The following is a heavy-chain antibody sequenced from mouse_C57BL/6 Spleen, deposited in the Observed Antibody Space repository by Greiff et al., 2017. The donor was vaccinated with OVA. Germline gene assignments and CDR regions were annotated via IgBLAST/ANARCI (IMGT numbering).Heavy chain of an antibody. V-gene: IGHV1-15*01. CDR1: GYTFTDYE. Sequence: QVHVKQSGAELVRPGASVTLSCKASGYTFTDYEMHWVKQTPVHGLEWIGAIDPETGGTAYNQKFKGKAIPTADKSSSTAYMELRSLTSEDSAVYYCTRGGTGAYWGQGTLVTVSA. CDR2: IDPETGGT. CDR3: TRGGTGAY. D-gene: IGHD3-3*01. J-gene: IGHJ3*01.